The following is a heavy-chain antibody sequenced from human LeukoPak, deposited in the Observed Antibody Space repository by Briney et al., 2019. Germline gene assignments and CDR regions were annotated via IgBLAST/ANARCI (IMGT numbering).Heavy chain of an antibody. CDR1: GGSISSGDYY. Sequence: KTSETLSLTCTVSGGSISSGDYYWSWIRQPPGKGLEWIGYIYYSGSTYYNPSLKSRVTISVDTSKNQFSLKLSSVTAADTAVYYCARDLGYSGGPGAFDIWGQGTMVTVSS. D-gene: IGHD6-13*01. CDR2: IYYSGST. V-gene: IGHV4-30-4*08. J-gene: IGHJ3*02. CDR3: ARDLGYSGGPGAFDI.